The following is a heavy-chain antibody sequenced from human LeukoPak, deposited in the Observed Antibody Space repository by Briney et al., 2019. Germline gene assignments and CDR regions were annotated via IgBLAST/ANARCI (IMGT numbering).Heavy chain of an antibody. CDR2: ITSTSSAT. D-gene: IGHD4-17*01. Sequence: QAGGSLRLSCAASGFEFSSFSMGWVRQAPGKGLEWLSYITSTSSATYYADSLQGRFTISRDNAKNSLYLQINSLRADDTAVYYCARAIAGYGDSAYWGQGTLVTVSS. CDR3: ARAIAGYGDSAY. J-gene: IGHJ4*02. V-gene: IGHV3-48*04. CDR1: GFEFSSFS.